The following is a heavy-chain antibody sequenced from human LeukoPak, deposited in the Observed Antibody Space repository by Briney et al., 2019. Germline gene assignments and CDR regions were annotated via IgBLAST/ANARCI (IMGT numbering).Heavy chain of an antibody. CDR3: ARDSRGYSYGNVADY. CDR1: GFTFSRHS. V-gene: IGHV3-21*01. CDR2: ISSSSSYI. Sequence: PGGSLRLSCAASGFTFSRHSINWVRQAPGKGLEWVSSISSSSSYIYYADSVKGRFTISRDNAKNSLYLQMNSLRAEDTAVYYCARDSRGYSYGNVADYWGQGTLVTVSS. D-gene: IGHD5-18*01. J-gene: IGHJ4*02.